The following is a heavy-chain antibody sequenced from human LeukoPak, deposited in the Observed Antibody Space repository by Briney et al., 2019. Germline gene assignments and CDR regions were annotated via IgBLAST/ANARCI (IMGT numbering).Heavy chain of an antibody. J-gene: IGHJ4*02. CDR1: GFTSSDYY. Sequence: GGSLRLSCAASGFTSSDYYMSWIRQAPGKGLEWVSYISSSGSTIYYADSVKGRFTISRDNAKNSLYLQMNSLRAKDTAVYYCARERFLEWLLYGQYYFDYWGQGTLVTVSS. V-gene: IGHV3-11*04. D-gene: IGHD3-3*01. CDR3: ARERFLEWLLYGQYYFDY. CDR2: ISSSGSTI.